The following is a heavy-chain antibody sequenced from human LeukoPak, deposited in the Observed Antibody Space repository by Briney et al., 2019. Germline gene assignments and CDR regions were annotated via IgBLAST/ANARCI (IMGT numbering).Heavy chain of an antibody. V-gene: IGHV3-7*01. Sequence: GGSLRLSCVASRFIFSSYWMSWVRQAPGKGLEWVAHIKQDGSEKYYVDSVKGRFTISRDNAKNSLYLQMDSLRAEDTAVYYCARGSHYYDTSGSLSAPIDPWGQGTLVTVSS. J-gene: IGHJ5*02. CDR2: IKQDGSEK. CDR3: ARGSHYYDTSGSLSAPIDP. CDR1: RFIFSSYW. D-gene: IGHD3-22*01.